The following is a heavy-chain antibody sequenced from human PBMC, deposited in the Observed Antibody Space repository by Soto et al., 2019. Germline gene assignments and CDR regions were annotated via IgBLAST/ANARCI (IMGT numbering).Heavy chain of an antibody. CDR1: GGSISSGGYS. D-gene: IGHD2-21*02. V-gene: IGHV4-30-2*01. J-gene: IGHJ5*02. CDR3: ARDPSHVVVTAISSWFDP. Sequence: SETLSLTCAVSGGSISSGGYSWSWIRQPPGKGLEWIGYIYHSGSTYYNPSLKSRVTISVDNAKNSLYLQMNSLRAEDTAVYYCARDPSHVVVTAISSWFDPWGQGTLVTASS. CDR2: IYHSGST.